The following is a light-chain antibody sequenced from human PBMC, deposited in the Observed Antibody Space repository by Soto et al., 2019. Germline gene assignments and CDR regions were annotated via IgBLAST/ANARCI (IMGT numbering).Light chain of an antibody. V-gene: IGKV3D-20*02. CDR1: QSVSSY. Sequence: EIVLTQSPGTLSLSPGERATLSCRASQSVSSYLAWYQQKPGQAPRLLIYGVSSRATGIPDRFSGSGSGTDFTLTISRLEPEDFAIHYCQQRSSWPRITFGQGTRLEIK. J-gene: IGKJ5*01. CDR2: GVS. CDR3: QQRSSWPRIT.